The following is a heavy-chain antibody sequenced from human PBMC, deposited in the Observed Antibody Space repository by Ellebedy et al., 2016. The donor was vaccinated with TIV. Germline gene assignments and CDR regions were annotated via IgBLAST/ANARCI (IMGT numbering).Heavy chain of an antibody. V-gene: IGHV3-23*01. CDR1: GLTFSKYA. D-gene: IGHD3-10*01. CDR3: ARVTYGSGTFDF. CDR2: ISGTVGNT. J-gene: IGHJ4*02. Sequence: PGGSLRLSCAASGLTFSKYAMAWVRQAPGKGLEWVSTISGTVGNTYYPDSVKGRFTISRDNSENTLSLQMHSLSAEDTALYYCARVTYGSGTFDFWGQGILVTVSS.